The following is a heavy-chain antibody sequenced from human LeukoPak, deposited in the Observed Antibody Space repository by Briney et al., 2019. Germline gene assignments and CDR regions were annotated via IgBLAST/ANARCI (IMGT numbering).Heavy chain of an antibody. Sequence: GGSLRLSCAASEFTFSKFPMGWVRQAPGRGLEWVSAISGSGGSTYYADSVKGRFTISRDNSKNTLYLQMNSLRAEDTAVYYCAKDTDFWSGYYGYWGQGTLVTVSS. CDR2: ISGSGGST. J-gene: IGHJ4*02. CDR1: EFTFSKFP. V-gene: IGHV3-23*01. CDR3: AKDTDFWSGYYGY. D-gene: IGHD3-3*01.